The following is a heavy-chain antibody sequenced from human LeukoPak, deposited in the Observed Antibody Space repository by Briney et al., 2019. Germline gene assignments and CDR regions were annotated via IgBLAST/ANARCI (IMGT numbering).Heavy chain of an antibody. CDR3: AKGRKDFDTNLGPFDS. Sequence: PSETLSLTCTVSGYSISSGYYWSWIRQSPGKGLEWLGYVHDSAGTIYNPSLKSRVTISVGTSKTQFSLKVTSVTTADTAVYYCAKGRKDFDTNLGPFDSWGQGILVTVSS. V-gene: IGHV4-61*01. CDR1: GYSISSGYY. D-gene: IGHD3-9*01. J-gene: IGHJ4*02. CDR2: VHDSAGT.